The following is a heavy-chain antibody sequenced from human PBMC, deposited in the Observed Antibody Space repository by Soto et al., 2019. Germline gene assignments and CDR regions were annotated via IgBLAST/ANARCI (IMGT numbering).Heavy chain of an antibody. CDR1: GFTFSSYG. J-gene: IGHJ6*02. CDR3: AKGYYDSSGSYGIDV. CDR2: ISYDGSNK. V-gene: IGHV3-30*18. D-gene: IGHD3-22*01. Sequence: PGGSLRLSCAASGFTFSSYGMHWVRQAPGKGLEWVAVISYDGSNKYQADSVKGRFTISRDNSKNTLYLQMNSLRAEDTAVYYCAKGYYDSSGSYGIDVWGQGTTVTVSS.